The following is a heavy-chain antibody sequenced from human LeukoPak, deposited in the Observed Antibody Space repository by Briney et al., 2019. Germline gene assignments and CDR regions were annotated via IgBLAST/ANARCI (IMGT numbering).Heavy chain of an antibody. V-gene: IGHV1-2*02. D-gene: IGHD4-23*01. CDR1: GYSFTGYY. CDR3: ARDPGDYGGNSFDY. CDR2: INPNSGGT. Sequence: GASVKVSRKASGYSFTGYYMHWVRQAPGQGLEWMGWINPNSGGTNYAQKFQGRVTMTRDTSISTAYMELSRLRSDDTAVYYCARDPGDYGGNSFDYWGQGTLVTVSS. J-gene: IGHJ4*02.